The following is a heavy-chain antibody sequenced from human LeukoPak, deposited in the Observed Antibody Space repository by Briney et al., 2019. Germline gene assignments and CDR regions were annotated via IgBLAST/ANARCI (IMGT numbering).Heavy chain of an antibody. V-gene: IGHV3-21*01. CDR3: ARGRAGITIFGVVISAFDI. CDR2: ISSSSSYI. Sequence: GRSLRLSCAASGFTFSSYSMNWVRQAPGKGLEWVSSISSSSSYIYYADSVKGRFTISRDNAKNSLYLQMNSLRAEDTAVYYCARGRAGITIFGVVISAFDIWGQGTMVTVSS. J-gene: IGHJ3*02. D-gene: IGHD3-3*01. CDR1: GFTFSSYS.